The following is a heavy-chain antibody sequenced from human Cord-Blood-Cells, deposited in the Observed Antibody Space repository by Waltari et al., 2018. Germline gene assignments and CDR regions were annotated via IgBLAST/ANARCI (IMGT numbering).Heavy chain of an antibody. CDR1: GFTVTSHI. J-gene: IGHJ4*02. CDR2: ISSSSSYI. V-gene: IGHV3-21*01. Sequence: EVLLVASGGGLVKPGGSMRLSCADPGFTVTSHITNWARQAPGKGLEWVSTISSSSSYIYYAASVKGRFTICRDNAKNALYLQMNSLRAEDTAVYYCARDLTESDYWGQGTLVTVSS. CDR3: ARDLTESDY.